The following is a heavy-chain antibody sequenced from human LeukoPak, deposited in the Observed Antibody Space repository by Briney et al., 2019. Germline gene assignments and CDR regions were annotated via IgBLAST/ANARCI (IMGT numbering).Heavy chain of an antibody. D-gene: IGHD1-26*01. J-gene: IGHJ6*03. CDR3: ARRHPASGSYYVYYYYMDV. V-gene: IGHV4-59*01. CDR2: IYYSGST. CDR1: GGSISSYY. Sequence: PSETLSPTCTVSGGSISSYYWSWIRQPPGKGLEWIGYIYYSGSTNYNPSLKSRVTISVDTSKNQFSLKLSSVTAADTAVYYCARRHPASGSYYVYYYYMDVWGKGTTVTVSS.